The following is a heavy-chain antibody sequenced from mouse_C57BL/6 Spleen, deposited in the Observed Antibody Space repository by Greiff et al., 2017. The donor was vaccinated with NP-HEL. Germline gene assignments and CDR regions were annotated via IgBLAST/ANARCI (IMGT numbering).Heavy chain of an antibody. Sequence: EVHLVESGPELVKPGASVKIPCKASGYTFTDYNMDWVKQSHGKSLEWIGDINPNNGGTIYNQKFKGKATLTVDKSSSTAYMELRSLTSEDTAVYYCARSDWGYFDYWGQGTTLTVSS. CDR3: ARSDWGYFDY. J-gene: IGHJ2*01. CDR1: GYTFTDYN. D-gene: IGHD4-1*01. CDR2: INPNNGGT. V-gene: IGHV1-18*01.